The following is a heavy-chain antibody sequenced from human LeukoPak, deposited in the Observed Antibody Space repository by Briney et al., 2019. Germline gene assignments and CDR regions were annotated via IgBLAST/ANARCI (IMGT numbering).Heavy chain of an antibody. D-gene: IGHD6-13*01. CDR1: GFTFDDYG. V-gene: IGHV3-20*04. J-gene: IGHJ4*02. CDR2: INWNGGST. Sequence: GGSLRLSCAASGFTFDDYGMSWVRQAPGKGLEWVSGINWNGGSTGYADSVKGRFTISRDNAKNSLYLQMNSLRAEDTALYYCARDGGRSSWYRSYYFDYWGQGTLVTVSS. CDR3: ARDGGRSSWYRSYYFDY.